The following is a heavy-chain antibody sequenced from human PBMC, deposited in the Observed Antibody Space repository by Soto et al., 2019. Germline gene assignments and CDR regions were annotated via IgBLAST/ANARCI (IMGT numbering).Heavy chain of an antibody. D-gene: IGHD3-10*01. Sequence: EVQLVESGGGLVQPGGSLRLSCAASGFTFSSYSMNWVRQAPGKGLEWVSYISSSSSTIYYADSVKGRFTIPRDNAKNSLYLQVNSLRAEDTAVYYCARANYYGSPGDFDYWGQGTLVTVSS. V-gene: IGHV3-48*01. J-gene: IGHJ4*02. CDR2: ISSSSSTI. CDR3: ARANYYGSPGDFDY. CDR1: GFTFSSYS.